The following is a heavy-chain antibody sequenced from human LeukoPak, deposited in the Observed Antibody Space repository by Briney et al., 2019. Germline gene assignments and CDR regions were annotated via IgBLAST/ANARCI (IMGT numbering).Heavy chain of an antibody. Sequence: SETLSLTCTVSGYSISSGYYWGWIRQPPGKGLEWIGYIYHSGSTYYNPSLKSRVTISVDRSKNQFSLKLSSVTAADTAVYYCARGSLRAFPEYCSSTSCPEPFDYWGQGTLVTVSS. CDR3: ARGSLRAFPEYCSSTSCPEPFDY. J-gene: IGHJ4*02. V-gene: IGHV4-38-2*02. CDR2: IYHSGST. D-gene: IGHD2-2*01. CDR1: GYSISSGYY.